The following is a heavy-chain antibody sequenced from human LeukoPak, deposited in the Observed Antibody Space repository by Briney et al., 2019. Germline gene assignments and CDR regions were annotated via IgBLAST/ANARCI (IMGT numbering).Heavy chain of an antibody. J-gene: IGHJ6*02. CDR3: TRDLMDYDVSTGLHHYYMDV. CDR1: GFTFSSYG. Sequence: PRGSLRLSCAASGFTFSSYGMHWVRQAPGKGLEWVAVIWYDGSNKYYADSVKGRFTISRDNSKNTLYLQMNTLRVEDTAVYYCTRDLMDYDVSTGLHHYYMDVWGQGTTVTVSS. V-gene: IGHV3-33*01. D-gene: IGHD3-9*01. CDR2: IWYDGSNK.